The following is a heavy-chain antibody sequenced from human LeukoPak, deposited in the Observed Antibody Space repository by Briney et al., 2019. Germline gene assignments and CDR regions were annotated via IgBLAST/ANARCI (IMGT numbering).Heavy chain of an antibody. Sequence: SETLSLTCTVSGGSISSYYWSWIRQPPGKGLEWIGYIYYSGSTNYNPSLKSRVTISVDTSKNQFSLKLSSVTAADTAVYYCARDGDSSGYYPFCFRYWGQGTLVTVSS. V-gene: IGHV4-59*12. CDR2: IYYSGST. J-gene: IGHJ4*02. D-gene: IGHD3-22*01. CDR3: ARDGDSSGYYPFCFRY. CDR1: GGSISSYY.